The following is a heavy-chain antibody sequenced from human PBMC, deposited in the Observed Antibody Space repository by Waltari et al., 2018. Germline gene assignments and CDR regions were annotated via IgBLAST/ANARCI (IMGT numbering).Heavy chain of an antibody. V-gene: IGHV4-34*01. CDR3: ARSGWYNH. D-gene: IGHD6-19*01. CDR1: GGSFRGYY. CDR2: INHSGST. J-gene: IGHJ4*02. Sequence: QVQLQQWGAGLLKPSETLSLTCAVYGGSFRGYYWSWIRQPPGKGLEWIGEINHSGSTNYNPSLKSRVTISVDTSKNQFSLKLSSVTAADTAVYYCARSGWYNHWGQGTLVTVSS.